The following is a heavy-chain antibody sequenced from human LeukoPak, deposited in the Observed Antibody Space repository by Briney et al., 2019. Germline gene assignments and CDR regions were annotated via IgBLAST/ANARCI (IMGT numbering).Heavy chain of an antibody. CDR3: ARTSGSYLYYYYYMDV. J-gene: IGHJ6*03. D-gene: IGHD1-26*01. V-gene: IGHV5-51*01. CDR2: IYPGDSDT. CDR1: GYSFTSYW. Sequence: PGESLKISCKGSGYSFTSYWIGWVRQMPGKGLEWMGIIYPGDSDTRYSPSFQGQVTISADKSISTAYLQWSSLKASDTAMHYCARTSGSYLYYYYYMDVWGKGTTVTVSS.